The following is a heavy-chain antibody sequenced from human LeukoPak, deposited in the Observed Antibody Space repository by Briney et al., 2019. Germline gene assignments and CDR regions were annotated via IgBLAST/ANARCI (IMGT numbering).Heavy chain of an antibody. CDR1: GFTFSSYA. J-gene: IGHJ4*02. Sequence: GRSLRLSCAASGFTFSSYATHWVRQAPGKGLEWVAVISYDGSNKYYADSVKGRFTISRDNSKNTLYLQMNSLRAEDTAVYYCAIDSSGYYSFDYWGQGTLVTVSS. CDR3: AIDSSGYYSFDY. V-gene: IGHV3-30-3*01. D-gene: IGHD3-22*01. CDR2: ISYDGSNK.